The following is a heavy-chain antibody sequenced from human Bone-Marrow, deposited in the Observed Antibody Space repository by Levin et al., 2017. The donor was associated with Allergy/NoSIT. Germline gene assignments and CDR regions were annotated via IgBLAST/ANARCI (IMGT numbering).Heavy chain of an antibody. D-gene: IGHD5-24*01. J-gene: IGHJ3*02. V-gene: IGHV3-30*16. Sequence: GESLKISCEASGFTFKTYAVHWVRQAPGKGLQWVAGISYIGNKRFYADSVKGRFSISRDDSTDSVYLQMNSLRSEDTSMYYCARAPRGMAVGAIDDGFDMWGQGTMVTVSS. CDR1: GFTFKTYA. CDR2: ISYIGNKR. CDR3: ARAPRGMAVGAIDDGFDM.